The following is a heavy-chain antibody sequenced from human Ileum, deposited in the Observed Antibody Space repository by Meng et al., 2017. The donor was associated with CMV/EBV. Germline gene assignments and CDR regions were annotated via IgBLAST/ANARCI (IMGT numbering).Heavy chain of an antibody. CDR3: TTRCSNGVCY. CDR2: IKSKTDGGTT. D-gene: IGHD2-8*01. CDR1: GFTFSNAW. Sequence: VQLVGAGGGLVKPGGSLRLSCTASGFTFSNAWMNWVRQAPGKGLEWVGRIKSKTDGGTTDYAAPLKDRFTVSRDDSKNTLYLQVNSLKTEDTAVYYCTTRCSNGVCYWGQGTLVTVSS. J-gene: IGHJ4*02. V-gene: IGHV3-15*05.